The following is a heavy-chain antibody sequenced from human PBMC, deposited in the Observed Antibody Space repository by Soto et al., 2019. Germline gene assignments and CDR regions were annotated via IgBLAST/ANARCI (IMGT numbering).Heavy chain of an antibody. V-gene: IGHV3-53*01. D-gene: IGHD2-8*01. J-gene: IGHJ4*02. CDR1: GFTVSSNY. Sequence: GGSLRLSCAASGFTVSSNYMSWVRQAPGKGLEWVSVIYSGGSTYYADSVKGRFTISRDNSKNTLYLQMSSLRAEDTAVYYCARVNLGVFVYWGQGTLVTVSS. CDR3: ARVNLGVFVY. CDR2: IYSGGST.